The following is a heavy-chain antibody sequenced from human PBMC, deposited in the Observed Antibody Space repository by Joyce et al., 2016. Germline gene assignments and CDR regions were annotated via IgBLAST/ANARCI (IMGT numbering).Heavy chain of an antibody. J-gene: IGHJ4*02. D-gene: IGHD3-22*01. Sequence: EVQLEESGGGSVQPGGSLRLSCGTSGFTFDTHWMHWVRQVPGKGLVLVSRINTKGDYITYADSVKDRFTISRDNAKNTLYLQMSSLRAEDTAIYYCARESHSRSCLDYWGQGTLVTVSS. V-gene: IGHV3-74*03. CDR1: GFTFDTHW. CDR3: ARESHSRSCLDY. CDR2: INTKGDYI.